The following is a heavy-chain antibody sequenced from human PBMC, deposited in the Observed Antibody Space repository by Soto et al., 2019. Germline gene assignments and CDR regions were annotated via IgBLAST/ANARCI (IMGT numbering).Heavy chain of an antibody. D-gene: IGHD4-17*01. J-gene: IGHJ2*01. CDR1: GFTFSSYG. V-gene: IGHV3-30*18. CDR2: ISYDGSNK. Sequence: GGSLRLSCAASGFTFSSYGMHWVRQAPGKGLEWVAVISYDGSNKYYADSVKGRFTISRDNSKNTLYLQMNSLRAEDTAVYYCAKDLQDGDYDWYFDLWGRGTLVTVSS. CDR3: AKDLQDGDYDWYFDL.